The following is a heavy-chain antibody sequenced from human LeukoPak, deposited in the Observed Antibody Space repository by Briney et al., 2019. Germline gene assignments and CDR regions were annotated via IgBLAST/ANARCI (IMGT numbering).Heavy chain of an antibody. J-gene: IGHJ6*03. D-gene: IGHD6-13*01. V-gene: IGHV4-59*01. CDR1: GGFISGYY. CDR3: ARVMDSSPYYYYYYMDV. CDR2: IYYSGST. Sequence: PSETLSLTCTVSGGFISGYYWSWIRQPPGKGLEWIGYIYYSGSTNYNPSLKSRVTISVDTSKNQFSLKLSSVTAADTAVYYCARVMDSSPYYYYYYMDVWGKGTTVTVPS.